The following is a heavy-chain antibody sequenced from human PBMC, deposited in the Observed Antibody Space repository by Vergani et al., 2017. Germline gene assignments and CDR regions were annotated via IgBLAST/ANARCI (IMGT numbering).Heavy chain of an antibody. CDR2: IYPGDSDT. Sequence: EVQLVQSGAEVKKPGESLKISCKGSGYSFTSYWIGWVRQMPGKGLEWMGIIYPGDSDTRYSPSFQGQVTISADKSISTAYLQWSSLKASDTAMYYCARDPRGYGGDPEDYYYGMDVWGQGTTVTVSS. D-gene: IGHD2-21*02. J-gene: IGHJ6*02. CDR1: GYSFTSYW. CDR3: ARDPRGYGGDPEDYYYGMDV. V-gene: IGHV5-51*03.